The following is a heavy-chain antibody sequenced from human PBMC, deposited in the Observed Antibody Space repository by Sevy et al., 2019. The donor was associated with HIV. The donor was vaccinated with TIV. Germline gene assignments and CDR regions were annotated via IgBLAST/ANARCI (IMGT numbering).Heavy chain of an antibody. CDR1: GFTFAKYS. D-gene: IGHD2-8*01. CDR2: FSFGCGRI. Sequence: GGSLRLSCAASGFTFAKYSMSWVRQAPGKGLEWVSTFSFGCGRINYADSVKGRFTISRDDSKNTLFLQMNSLRAKDTATYVCAREGCTQPHDYWGQGTLVTVSS. J-gene: IGHJ4*02. V-gene: IGHV3-23*01. CDR3: AREGCTQPHDY.